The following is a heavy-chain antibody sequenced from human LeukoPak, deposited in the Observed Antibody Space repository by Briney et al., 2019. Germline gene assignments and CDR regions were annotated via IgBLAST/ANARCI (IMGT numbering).Heavy chain of an antibody. CDR2: ISTSSNTI. J-gene: IGHJ4*02. CDR1: GFTFSDSS. CDR3: ARESGTTGFDY. V-gene: IGHV3-48*02. D-gene: IGHD1-1*01. Sequence: PGGSLRLSCAASGFTFSDSSMNWVRQAPGKGLEWVSYISTSSNTIYYADSVKGRFIISRDNAKNSLDLQMNSLRDEDTAVYYCARESGTTGFDYWGQGTLVTVSS.